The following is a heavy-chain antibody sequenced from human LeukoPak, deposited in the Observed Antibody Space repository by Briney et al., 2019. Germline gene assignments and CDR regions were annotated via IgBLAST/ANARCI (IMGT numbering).Heavy chain of an antibody. D-gene: IGHD6-19*01. Sequence: GGSLRLSCVASGFTFSSYWMSWVRQAPGKGLEWVANIKQDGSDKYYVDSVKGRFTISRDNAKKSLYLQMNSLRAEDTAVYYCARDGGITVAAWTWDYWGQGTLVTVSS. CDR2: IKQDGSDK. V-gene: IGHV3-7*01. CDR1: GFTFSSYW. J-gene: IGHJ4*02. CDR3: ARDGGITVAAWTWDY.